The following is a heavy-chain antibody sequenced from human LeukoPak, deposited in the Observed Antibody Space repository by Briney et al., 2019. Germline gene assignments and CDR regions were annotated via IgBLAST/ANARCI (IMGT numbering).Heavy chain of an antibody. CDR3: ARDLEGISGMDV. V-gene: IGHV3-30*04. CDR2: ISYDGRNQ. D-gene: IGHD3-3*01. CDR1: GFIFSNYA. J-gene: IGHJ6*02. Sequence: PGGSLRLSCAASGFIFSNYAMHWVRQAPGKGLEWVAVISYDGRNQYYADSVKGRFTVSRDNSKSTLYLQMNSLRAEDTAVYYCARDLEGISGMDVWGQGTAVTVSS.